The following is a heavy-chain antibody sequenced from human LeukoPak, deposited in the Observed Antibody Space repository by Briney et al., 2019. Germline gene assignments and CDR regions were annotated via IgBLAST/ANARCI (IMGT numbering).Heavy chain of an antibody. CDR2: ISGSEST. V-gene: IGHV3-23*01. CDR3: ARVAGITIFGVSKN. D-gene: IGHD3-3*01. CDR1: GFTFSSYA. Sequence: QAGGSLILSCAASGFTFSSYAMSGVRQAPGKGLEWVSGISGSESTYYADSVKGRFTISRDTSKNTLYLQMNSLRAEDTAVYYCARVAGITIFGVSKNWGQGTLVTVSS. J-gene: IGHJ4*02.